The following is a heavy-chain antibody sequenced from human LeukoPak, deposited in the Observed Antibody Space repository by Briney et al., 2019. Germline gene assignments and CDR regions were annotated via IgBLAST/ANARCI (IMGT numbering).Heavy chain of an antibody. V-gene: IGHV3-23*01. CDR1: GFTFDSYT. CDR3: ARGVSGWPYYLDF. J-gene: IGHJ4*02. D-gene: IGHD6-25*01. CDR2: ITGSGGDS. Sequence: GGSLRLSCAASGFTFDSYTMVWVRQAPGSGLEWVSAITGSGGDSYHADSVKGRFTVSRDNSKNTLFLQINSLRVEDTALYYCARGVSGWPYYLDFWGQGTLVTVSS.